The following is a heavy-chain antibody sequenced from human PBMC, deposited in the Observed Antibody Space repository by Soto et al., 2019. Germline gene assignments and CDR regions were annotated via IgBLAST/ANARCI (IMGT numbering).Heavy chain of an antibody. D-gene: IGHD2-21*01. CDR2: INPKVGES. Sequence: ASVKVSFKASCYMFVEYYIHLVRQSPLQGLELMGIINPKVGESKYAQKFQGRVTMTRDTSTSTVYMDLRSLTSEDTAVYYCARVHCGGDCRPGDCFYYYGMDVWGKGTMVTVSS. J-gene: IGHJ6*04. CDR3: ARVHCGGDCRPGDCFYYYGMDV. V-gene: IGHV1-46*01. CDR1: CYMFVEYY.